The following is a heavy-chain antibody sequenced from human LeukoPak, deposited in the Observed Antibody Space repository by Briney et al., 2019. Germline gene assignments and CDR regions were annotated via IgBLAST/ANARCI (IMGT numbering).Heavy chain of an antibody. CDR2: INPNSGGT. J-gene: IGHJ4*02. D-gene: IGHD2-2*01. CDR1: GYTFTGYY. V-gene: IGHV1-2*02. Sequence: ASVKVSCKASGYTFTGYYMHWVRQAPGQGLEWMGWINPNSGGTNYAQKFQGRVTMTRDTSISTAYMELSRLRSDDTAVYYCARGNSGYCSSTSCYYYFDYWGQGTLVTVSS. CDR3: ARGNSGYCSSTSCYYYFDY.